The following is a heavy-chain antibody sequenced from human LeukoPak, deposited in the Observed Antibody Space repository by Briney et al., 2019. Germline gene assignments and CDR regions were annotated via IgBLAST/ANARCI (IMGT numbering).Heavy chain of an antibody. J-gene: IGHJ4*02. CDR2: IYPGDSDT. CDR1: GYSFIHYW. D-gene: IGHD2-2*01. V-gene: IGHV5-51*01. CDR3: ARPLYCTNTSCQDDFDY. Sequence: GESLKISCKGSGYSFIHYWIGWVRQMPGKGLEWMGIIYPGDSDTRYSSSFQGQVTISADKSISTAYLQWSSLKASDTAMYYCARPLYCTNTSCQDDFDYWGQGTLVTVSS.